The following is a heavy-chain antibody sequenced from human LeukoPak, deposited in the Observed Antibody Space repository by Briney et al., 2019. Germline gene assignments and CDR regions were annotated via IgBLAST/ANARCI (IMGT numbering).Heavy chain of an antibody. J-gene: IGHJ4*02. CDR2: IYYSGST. V-gene: IGHV4-39*01. D-gene: IGHD3-10*01. CDR1: GGSISSSSYY. CDR3: ARGRITMVRGVIISVRSHNHFFDY. Sequence: PSETLSLTCTVSGGSISSSSYYWGWIRQPPGKGLEWIGSIYYSGSTYYNPSLKSRVTISVDTSKNQFSLKLSSVTAADTAVYYCARGRITMVRGVIISVRSHNHFFDYWGQGTLVTVSS.